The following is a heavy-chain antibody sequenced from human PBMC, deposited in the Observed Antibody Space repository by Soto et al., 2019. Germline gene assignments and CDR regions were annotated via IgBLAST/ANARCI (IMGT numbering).Heavy chain of an antibody. D-gene: IGHD3-3*01. Sequence: SETLSLTCTVSGGSVSSDSYYWDWVRQAPGKGLEWIASVYYSGNTYYNVSLKSRVTISVDTSENQFSLRLTSVTAADTAVYFCARHRVMEWHRTNSVGDHDYWGLGSLVTVYS. CDR3: ARHRVMEWHRTNSVGDHDY. V-gene: IGHV4-39*01. CDR1: GGSVSSDSYY. CDR2: VYYSGNT. J-gene: IGHJ4*02.